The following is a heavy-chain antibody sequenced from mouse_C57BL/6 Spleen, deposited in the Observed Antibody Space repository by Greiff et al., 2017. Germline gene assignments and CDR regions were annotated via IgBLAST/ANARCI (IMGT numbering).Heavy chain of an antibody. D-gene: IGHD3-2*02. Sequence: VKLVESGAELAKPGASVKLSCKASGYTFTSYWMHWVKQRPGQGLEWIGYINPSSGYTKYNQKFKDKDTLTADKSSSTAYMQLSSLTYEDSAVYYGARNPLDSSGYAAYWGQGTLVTVSA. J-gene: IGHJ3*01. V-gene: IGHV1-7*01. CDR1: GYTFTSYW. CDR3: ARNPLDSSGYAAY. CDR2: INPSSGYT.